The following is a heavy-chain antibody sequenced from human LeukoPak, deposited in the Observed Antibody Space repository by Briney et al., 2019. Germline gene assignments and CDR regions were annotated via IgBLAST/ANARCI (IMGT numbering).Heavy chain of an antibody. Sequence: PGGSLRLSCAASGFTFDDYAMHWVRHAPGKGLEWVSLISWDGGSTYYADSVKGRFTISRDNSKNSLYLQMNSLRAEDTALYYCAKDRYGGNSVLDYWGQGTLVTVSS. J-gene: IGHJ4*02. CDR1: GFTFDDYA. CDR3: AKDRYGGNSVLDY. D-gene: IGHD4-23*01. V-gene: IGHV3-43D*03. CDR2: ISWDGGST.